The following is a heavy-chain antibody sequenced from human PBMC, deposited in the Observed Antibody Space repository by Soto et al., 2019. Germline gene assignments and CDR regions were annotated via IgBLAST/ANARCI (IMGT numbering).Heavy chain of an antibody. CDR3: GRDGSGGIIDS. CDR2: ISVFNGNT. Sequence: QVQLVQSGAEVKKPGASVKXXXXXSGYTFTGYGINWVRQAPGHGLEWMGWISVFNGNTKYGQNIQDRVIMTTDTSTSTAYMELRSLRSDDTAVYFCGRDGSGGIIDSWGQGTMLIVSS. V-gene: IGHV1-18*01. D-gene: IGHD2-15*01. J-gene: IGHJ3*01. CDR1: GYTFTGYG.